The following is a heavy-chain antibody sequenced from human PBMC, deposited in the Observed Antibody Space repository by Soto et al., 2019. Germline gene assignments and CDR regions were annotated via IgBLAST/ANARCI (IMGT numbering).Heavy chain of an antibody. CDR2: TYYRSRWYN. D-gene: IGHD1-7*01. CDR3: AGTTSHQWYYMDV. J-gene: IGHJ6*03. CDR1: GVSVSSNSAA. Sequence: SQTLSLTCAISGVSVSSNSAAWNWIRLSPSRGLEWLARTYYRSRWYNDYAVSVRSRITVNPDTSKNQFSLQLTSVTPEDTAVYYCAGTTSHQWYYMDVSGKGITVTVSS. V-gene: IGHV6-1*01.